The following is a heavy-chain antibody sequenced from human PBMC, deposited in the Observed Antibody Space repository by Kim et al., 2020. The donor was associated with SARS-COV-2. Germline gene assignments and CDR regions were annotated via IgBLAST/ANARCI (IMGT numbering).Heavy chain of an antibody. D-gene: IGHD3-22*01. V-gene: IGHV4-39*01. J-gene: IGHJ4*02. CDR2: IYYSGST. CDR1: GGSISSSSYY. CDR3: ASPLRYYYDSSGYYY. Sequence: SETLSLTCTVSGGSISSSSYYWGWIRQPPGKGLEWIGSIYYSGSTYYNPSLKSRVTISVDTSKNQFSLKLSSVTAADTAVYYCASPLRYYYDSSGYYYWGQGTLVTVSS.